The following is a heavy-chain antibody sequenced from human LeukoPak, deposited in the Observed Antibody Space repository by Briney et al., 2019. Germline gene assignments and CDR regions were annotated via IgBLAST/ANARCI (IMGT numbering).Heavy chain of an antibody. CDR1: GGSISRSGYS. D-gene: IGHD3-10*01. CDR2: IYYTGST. J-gene: IGHJ6*03. V-gene: IGHV4-30-4*07. CDR3: ARTTMVRGTYYMDV. Sequence: MASETLSLTCAVSGGSISRSGYSWSWIRQPPGKGLDWIAYIYYTGSTYYNPSLKSRVTISLDTSKNQFSLKLSSVTAADTAVYYCARTTMVRGTYYMDVWGKGTTVTISS.